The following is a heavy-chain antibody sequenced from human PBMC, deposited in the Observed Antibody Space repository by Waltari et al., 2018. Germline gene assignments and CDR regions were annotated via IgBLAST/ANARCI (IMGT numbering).Heavy chain of an antibody. CDR2: ISSSSSTI. J-gene: IGHJ3*02. Sequence: EVQLVVSGGDLIQPGGSLRLSRAASAFTFSTYSLTWVLSAQGKGLEWVSYISSSSSTIYYADSVKGRFTISRDNAKNSLYLQMNSLRAEDTAVYYCARVSQLALGAFDIWGQGKMVTVSS. CDR3: ARVSQLALGAFDI. V-gene: IGHV3-48*01. CDR1: AFTFSTYS. D-gene: IGHD6-6*01.